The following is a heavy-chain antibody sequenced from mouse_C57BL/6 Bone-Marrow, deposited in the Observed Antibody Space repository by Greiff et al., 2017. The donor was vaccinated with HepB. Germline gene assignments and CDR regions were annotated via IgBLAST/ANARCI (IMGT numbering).Heavy chain of an antibody. D-gene: IGHD2-12*01. CDR3: VRGGGYEGFAY. CDR1: GFTFNTHA. Sequence: VKLMESGGGLVQPKGSLKLSCAGSGFTFNTHAMHWVRPGPGKGLEWVARIRSKSNNYATYYADSVKDRFTISRDDSQSMLYLQMNNLKTEDTAMYYCVRGGGYEGFAYWGQGTLVTVSA. V-gene: IGHV10-3*01. J-gene: IGHJ3*01. CDR2: IRSKSNNYAT.